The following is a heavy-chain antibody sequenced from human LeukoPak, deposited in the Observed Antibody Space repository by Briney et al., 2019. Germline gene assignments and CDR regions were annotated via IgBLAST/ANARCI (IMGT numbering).Heavy chain of an antibody. CDR2: INPSSGGT. V-gene: IGHV1-46*01. CDR1: AYTFTSHY. D-gene: IGHD3-10*01. Sequence: ASVKVSSKASAYTFTSHYMHWVRQAPGQGLEWMGIINPSSGGTSYTQKFQGRVTMTRDTSTSTVYVELSSLRSEDSAVYYCAREPRPPGSVNYGPGFDYWGQGSLVTVSS. J-gene: IGHJ4*02. CDR3: AREPRPPGSVNYGPGFDY.